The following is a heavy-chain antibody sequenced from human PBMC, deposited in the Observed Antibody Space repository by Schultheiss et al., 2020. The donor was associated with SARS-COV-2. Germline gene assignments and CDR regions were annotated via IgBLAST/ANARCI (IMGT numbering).Heavy chain of an antibody. CDR3: AREGAAAAGPYFDY. Sequence: SETLSLTCTVSGYSISSGYYWSWIRQHPGKGLEWIGYIYYSGSTYYNPSLKSRVTISVDTSKNQFSLKLSSVTAADTAVYYCAREGAAAAGPYFDYWGQGTLVTVSS. CDR1: GYSISSGYY. V-gene: IGHV4-31*03. D-gene: IGHD6-13*01. CDR2: IYYSGST. J-gene: IGHJ4*02.